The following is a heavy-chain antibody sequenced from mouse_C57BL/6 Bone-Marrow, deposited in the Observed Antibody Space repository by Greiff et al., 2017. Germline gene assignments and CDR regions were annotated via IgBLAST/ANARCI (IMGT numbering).Heavy chain of an antibody. CDR2: IYPGDGDT. J-gene: IGHJ3*01. CDR1: GYAFSSSW. V-gene: IGHV1-82*01. CDR3: ARGGYDAWFAY. Sequence: VQLQQSGPELVKPGASVKISCKASGYAFSSSWMNWVKQRPGKGLEWIGRIYPGDGDTNYNGKFKGKATLTADKSSSTAYMQLSSLTSEDSAVYFCARGGYDAWFAYWGQGTLVTVSP. D-gene: IGHD2-2*01.